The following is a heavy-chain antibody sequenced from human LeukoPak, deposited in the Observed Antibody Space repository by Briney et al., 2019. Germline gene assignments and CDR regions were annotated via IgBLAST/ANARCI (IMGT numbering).Heavy chain of an antibody. D-gene: IGHD6-13*01. CDR1: GYTFTDYY. Sequence: ASVKASCKASGYTFTDYYMHWVQQAPGKGLEWMGRVDPEDGETIYAEKFQGRVIITADTSTDTACMELSSLRSEDTAVYYCAPSRRYSSSWVDYWGQGTLVTVSS. V-gene: IGHV1-69-2*01. CDR2: VDPEDGET. J-gene: IGHJ4*02. CDR3: APSRRYSSSWVDY.